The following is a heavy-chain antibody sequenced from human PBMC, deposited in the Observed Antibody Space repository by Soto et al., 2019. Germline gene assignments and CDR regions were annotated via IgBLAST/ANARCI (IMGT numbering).Heavy chain of an antibody. J-gene: IGHJ6*02. CDR2: ISSSSSYI. Sequence: GGSLRLSCAASGFTFSSYSMNWVRQAPGKGLEWVSSISSSSSYIYYADSVKGRFTISRDNAKNSLYLQMNSLRAEDTAVYYCAREDIVLMVYGPMDVWGQGTTVTVSS. D-gene: IGHD2-8*01. CDR3: AREDIVLMVYGPMDV. CDR1: GFTFSSYS. V-gene: IGHV3-21*01.